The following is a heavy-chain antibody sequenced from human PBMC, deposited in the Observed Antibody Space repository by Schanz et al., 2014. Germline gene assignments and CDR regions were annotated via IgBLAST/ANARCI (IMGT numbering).Heavy chain of an antibody. CDR2: INPIDGST. Sequence: QLVQSGAEVKKPGASVKVSCKASGFTLTSHFMHWLRQAPGQGLEWMGLINPIDGSTTYVWGFPGRPTMTRDTSTTTVYMDLSTLRSEDTAVYYCARGSCTASGCYDAFDLWGQGTLVTVSS. V-gene: IGHV1-46*01. J-gene: IGHJ3*01. CDR3: ARGSCTASGCYDAFDL. CDR1: GFTLTSHF. D-gene: IGHD2-2*01.